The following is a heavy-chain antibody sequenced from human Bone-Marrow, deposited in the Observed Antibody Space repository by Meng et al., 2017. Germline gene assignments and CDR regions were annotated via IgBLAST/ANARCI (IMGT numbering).Heavy chain of an antibody. CDR3: ARDLGIAAAGKLGIPVHYFDY. CDR1: GFTFSSYG. J-gene: IGHJ4*02. CDR2: IWYDGSNK. Sequence: GESLKISCAASGFTFSSYGMHWVRQAPGKGLEWVAVIWYDGSNKYYADSVKGRFSISRDNSKNTLYLQMTSLRAEDTAVYYCARDLGIAAAGKLGIPVHYFDYWGQGTLVTVSS. D-gene: IGHD6-13*01. V-gene: IGHV3-33*01.